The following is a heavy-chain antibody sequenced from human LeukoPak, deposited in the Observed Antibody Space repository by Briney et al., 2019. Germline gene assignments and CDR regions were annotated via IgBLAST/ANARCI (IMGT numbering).Heavy chain of an antibody. CDR1: GFTFSSYA. D-gene: IGHD2-2*01. V-gene: IGHV3-23*01. CDR3: ARGRPAAMGVDY. J-gene: IGHJ4*02. Sequence: PGGSLRLSCAASGFTFSSYAMSWVRQAPGKGLEWVSAISGSGGSTYYADSVKGRFTISRDNAKNSLYLQMNSLRAEDTAVYYCARGRPAAMGVDYWGQGTLVTVSS. CDR2: ISGSGGST.